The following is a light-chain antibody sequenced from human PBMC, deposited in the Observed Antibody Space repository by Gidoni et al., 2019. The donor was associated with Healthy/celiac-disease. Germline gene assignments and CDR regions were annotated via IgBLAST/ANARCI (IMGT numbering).Light chain of an antibody. V-gene: IGKV1-39*01. CDR3: KQSYSNPRT. CDR2: AAS. Sequence: IQMTQSPSSLSASVGDRVTITCRASQSISSYLNWYQQKPGKAPKLLIYAASSLQSGVPSRFSGSGSGTDFTITISSLQPEDFATYYCKQSYSNPRTFGQGTKLEIK. J-gene: IGKJ2*01. CDR1: QSISSY.